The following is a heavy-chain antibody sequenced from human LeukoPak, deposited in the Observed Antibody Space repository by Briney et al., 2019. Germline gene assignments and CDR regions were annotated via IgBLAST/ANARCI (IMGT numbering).Heavy chain of an antibody. CDR3: ARGVVVVPAERNENRRLKQYYFDY. V-gene: IGHV4-34*01. CDR2: INHSGST. D-gene: IGHD2-2*01. CDR1: GGSFSGYY. Sequence: SETLSLTCAVYGGSFSGYYWSWIRQPPGKGLEWIGEINHSGSTNYNPSLKSRVTISVDTSKNQFSLKLSSVTAADTAVYYCARGVVVVPAERNENRRLKQYYFDYWGQGTLVTVSS. J-gene: IGHJ4*02.